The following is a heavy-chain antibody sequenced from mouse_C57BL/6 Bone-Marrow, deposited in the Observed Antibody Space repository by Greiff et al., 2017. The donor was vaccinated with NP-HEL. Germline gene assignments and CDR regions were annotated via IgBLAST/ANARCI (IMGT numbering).Heavy chain of an antibody. D-gene: IGHD1-1*01. CDR1: GFSLTSYG. CDR3: AKHGTTVETFWYFDV. CDR2: IWGGGST. V-gene: IGHV2-9*01. Sequence: VQLVESGPGLVAPSQSLSITCTVSGFSLTSYGVDWVRQPPGTGLEWLGVIWGGGSTNYNSALMSRLGISKDNSKSQVFLKMNSLQTDDTAMYYCAKHGTTVETFWYFDVWGTGTTVTVSS. J-gene: IGHJ1*03.